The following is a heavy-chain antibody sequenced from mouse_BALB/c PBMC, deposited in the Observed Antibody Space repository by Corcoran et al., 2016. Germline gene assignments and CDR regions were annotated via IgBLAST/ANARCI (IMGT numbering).Heavy chain of an antibody. CDR3: ARDYGSSYYAMDY. CDR1: GYSFTGYY. J-gene: IGHJ4*01. V-gene: IGHV1-26*01. Sequence: EVQLQQSGPELVKPGASVKISCKASGYSFTGYYMHWVKQSHVKSLEWIGRINPYNGATSYNQNFKDKASLTVDKSSSTAYMELHSLTSEDSAVYYCARDYGSSYYAMDYWGEGTSVIVSS. D-gene: IGHD1-1*01. CDR2: INPYNGAT.